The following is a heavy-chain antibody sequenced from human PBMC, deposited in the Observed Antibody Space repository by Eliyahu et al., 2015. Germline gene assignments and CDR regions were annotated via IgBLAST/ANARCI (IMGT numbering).Heavy chain of an antibody. D-gene: IGHD2-8*02. CDR2: IYYSGST. CDR1: GGSISSSSYY. J-gene: IGHJ3*02. Sequence: QLQLQESGPGLVKPSETLSLTCTVSGGSISSSSYYWGWIRQPPGKGLEWIGSIYYSGSTYYNPSLKSRVTISVDTSKNQFSLKLSSVTAADTAVYYCARGVAYFNAFDIWGQGTMVTVSS. V-gene: IGHV4-39*01. CDR3: ARGVAYFNAFDI.